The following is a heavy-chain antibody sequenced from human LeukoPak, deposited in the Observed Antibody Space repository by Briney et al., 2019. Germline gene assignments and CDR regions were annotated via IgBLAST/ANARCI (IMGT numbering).Heavy chain of an antibody. Sequence: GASVNLTCNASGYSFTGYYMHWVRQAPGQGLEWIGWISAYNGNTNYAQKPQGRVTMTTDPSTSTAYMELRSLRSDDTAVYYCARDSAMVRGVIPFDYWGQGTLVTVSS. CDR1: GYSFTGYY. J-gene: IGHJ4*02. CDR3: ARDSAMVRGVIPFDY. CDR2: ISAYNGNT. D-gene: IGHD3-10*01. V-gene: IGHV1-18*04.